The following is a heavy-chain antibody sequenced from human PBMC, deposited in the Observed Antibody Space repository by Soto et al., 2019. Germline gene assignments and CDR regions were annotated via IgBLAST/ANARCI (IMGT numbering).Heavy chain of an antibody. V-gene: IGHV3-23*01. J-gene: IGHJ4*02. D-gene: IGHD3-16*01. CDR3: ARLGFVGEGDF. CDR1: GFTFSYYA. CDR2: ISATGATT. Sequence: DVQLLESGGGLVQPGGSLRLSCSASGFTFSYYAMNWVRQAPGKGLEWVSHISATGATTHYADSVKGRFTISRDNSKNTLFLQMNNLRAEDTAIYYCARLGFVGEGDFWGQGILVTVSS.